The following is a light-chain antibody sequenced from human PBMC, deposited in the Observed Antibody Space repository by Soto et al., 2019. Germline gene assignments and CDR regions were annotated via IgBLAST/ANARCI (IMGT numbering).Light chain of an antibody. J-gene: IGKJ3*01. V-gene: IGKV1-39*01. Sequence: DIRMTQSPSSLSASVGDRVAITCRATQSISDYLNWYQQKPGKALKLLIYGASNLQSGVPSRFSGSGSGTDFTLTISGLQPEDFAIYYCQQSYSSPFTFGPGTKVDVK. CDR3: QQSYSSPFT. CDR2: GAS. CDR1: QSISDY.